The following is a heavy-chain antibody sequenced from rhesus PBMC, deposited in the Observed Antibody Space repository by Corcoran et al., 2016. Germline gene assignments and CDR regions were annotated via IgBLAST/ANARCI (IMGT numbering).Heavy chain of an antibody. V-gene: IGHV5-20*01. CDR2: IDPSASDT. CDR3: AKSPIAAAGLNY. CDR1: GYSFTSYW. Sequence: EVQLVQSGAEVKRPGESLKISCKTSGYSFTSYWISGVRQMPGKGLEWMGAIDPSASDTRYNPSFQGQVTISADKSISTAYLQWSRLKASDTATYYCAKSPIAAAGLNYWGQGVLVTVSS. J-gene: IGHJ4*01. D-gene: IGHD6S26*01.